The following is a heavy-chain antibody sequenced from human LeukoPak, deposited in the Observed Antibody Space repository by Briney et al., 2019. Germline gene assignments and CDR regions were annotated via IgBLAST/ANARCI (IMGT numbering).Heavy chain of an antibody. V-gene: IGHV3-53*01. CDR2: IYSGGST. D-gene: IGHD2-21*02. J-gene: IGHJ4*02. CDR3: ARSVPGYCGGDCYSGTFDY. Sequence: GGSLRLSCAASGSTVSSNYMSWVRQAPGEVVEWVSVIYSGGSTYYADSVKGRFTISRDNSKNTLYLQMNSLRAEDTAVYYCARSVPGYCGGDCYSGTFDYWGQGTLVTVSS. CDR1: GSTVSSNY.